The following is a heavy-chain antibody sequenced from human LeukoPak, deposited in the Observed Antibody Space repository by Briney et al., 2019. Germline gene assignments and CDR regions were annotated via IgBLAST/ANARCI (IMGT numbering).Heavy chain of an antibody. V-gene: IGHV3-30*19. D-gene: IGHD6-19*01. CDR2: ILSDGSKE. J-gene: IGHJ6*03. Sequence: GGSLRLSCAASGFTFSSYGMHWVRQAPGKGLEWVAVILSDGSKEFYTDSVKGRFTISRDNSKNTLYLQMNSLRAEDTAVYYCARVGGVPRGRAVAGPDYYYYYMDVWGKGTTVTVSS. CDR3: ARVGGVPRGRAVAGPDYYYYYMDV. CDR1: GFTFSSYG.